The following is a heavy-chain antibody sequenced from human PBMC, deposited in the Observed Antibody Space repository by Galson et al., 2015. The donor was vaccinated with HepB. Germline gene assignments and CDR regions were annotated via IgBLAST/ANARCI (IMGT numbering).Heavy chain of an antibody. CDR3: ARGYYYDNSGYPL. V-gene: IGHV4-31*03. CDR1: GRSISCGAYY. J-gene: IGHJ4*02. Sequence: TLSLTCTVSGRSISCGAYYWSWIRQHPGKGLEWIGYIYYSGSTSYNPSLQSRVTRSVDPSKKQFSLKLSSVTAADASIYYCARGYYYDNSGYPLWGQGTLVTVSS. CDR2: IYYSGST. D-gene: IGHD3-22*01.